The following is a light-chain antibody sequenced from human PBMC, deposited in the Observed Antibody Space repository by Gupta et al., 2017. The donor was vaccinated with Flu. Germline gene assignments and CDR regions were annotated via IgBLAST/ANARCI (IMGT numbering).Light chain of an antibody. Sequence: QSAPTQPRSVSGSPGQSVTISCTGTSNDVGSSNRVSWYQQRPGKAPKLILYDVTERPSGVPDRFPGSKSGNTASLTISGLQADDEADYYCSSHAGRVTWVFGTGTTVTVL. CDR3: SSHAGRVTWV. CDR1: SNDVGSSNR. V-gene: IGLV2-11*01. J-gene: IGLJ1*01. CDR2: DVT.